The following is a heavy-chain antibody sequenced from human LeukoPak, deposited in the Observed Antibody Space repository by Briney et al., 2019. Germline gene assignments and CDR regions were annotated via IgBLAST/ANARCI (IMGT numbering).Heavy chain of an antibody. V-gene: IGHV4-39*07. D-gene: IGHD2-15*01. J-gene: IGHJ4*02. CDR3: ARDPTSHCSGGSCRPL. Sequence: KPSETLSLTCTVSGGSISSSSYYWGWIRQPPGKGLEWIGSIYYSGSTYYNPSLKSRVTISVDTSKNQFSLKLSSVTAADTAVYYCARDPTSHCSGGSCRPLGGQGTLVTVSS. CDR2: IYYSGST. CDR1: GGSISSSSYY.